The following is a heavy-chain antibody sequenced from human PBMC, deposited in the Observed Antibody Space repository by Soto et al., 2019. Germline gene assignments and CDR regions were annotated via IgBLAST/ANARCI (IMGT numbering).Heavy chain of an antibody. D-gene: IGHD6-13*01. Sequence: QAQLVESGGGVVQPGGSLRLSCVASGFSLYSYVIHWVRQTPGKGLEWVAVISIDGTRTYYADSVKGRFTVSRDNSKNPQYLKMFGLTIEDTAMYYCVRALGSSDLDPWGQGTLVTVSS. V-gene: IGHV3-30*01. CDR1: GFSLYSYV. J-gene: IGHJ5*02. CDR3: VRALGSSDLDP. CDR2: ISIDGTRT.